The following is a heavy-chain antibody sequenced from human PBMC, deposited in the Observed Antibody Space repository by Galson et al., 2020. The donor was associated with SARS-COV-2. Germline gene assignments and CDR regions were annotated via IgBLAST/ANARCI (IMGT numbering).Heavy chain of an antibody. Sequence: ASVKVSCKASGYTFTSYEIIWVRQAPAQELEWMGWMNHHSGNTGYAQKFQGRVTMTRTTAISTASLELNSLTSEDTAVYYCARSYDDFATWFDPWGQGTLVTVSS. CDR1: GYTFTSYE. V-gene: IGHV1-8*01. J-gene: IGHJ5*02. CDR3: ARSYDDFATWFDP. CDR2: MNHHSGNT. D-gene: IGHD4-17*01.